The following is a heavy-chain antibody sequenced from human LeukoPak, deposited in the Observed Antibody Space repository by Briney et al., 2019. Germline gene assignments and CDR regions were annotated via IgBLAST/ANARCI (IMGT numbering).Heavy chain of an antibody. CDR1: GYTFTSYG. CDR2: ISAYNGNT. V-gene: IGHV1-18*01. Sequence: ASVKVSCKASGYTFTSYGISWVRQAPGQGLEWMIWISAYNGNTNYAQKLQGRVTMTTDTSTSTAYMELRSLRSDDTAVYYCARDLSDIVVVPAALESYVWGQGTLVTVSS. J-gene: IGHJ4*02. D-gene: IGHD2-2*01. CDR3: ARDLSDIVVVPAALESYV.